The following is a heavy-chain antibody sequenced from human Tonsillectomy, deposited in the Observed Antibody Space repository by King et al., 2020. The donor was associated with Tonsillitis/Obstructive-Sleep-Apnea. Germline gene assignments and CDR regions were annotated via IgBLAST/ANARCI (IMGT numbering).Heavy chain of an antibody. J-gene: IGHJ5*02. D-gene: IGHD2-15*01. CDR3: ARGLGSGCSGGSCYPNWFDP. CDR1: GGSFSGYY. CDR2: IKHRGST. Sequence: VQLQQWGAGLLKPSETLSLTCAVYGGSFSGYYWSWIRQPPGKGLEWIGEIKHRGSTNYNPALKSRVTISVGTSKNQFSLKLSSVTAADTAVYCCARGLGSGCSGGSCYPNWFDPWGQGTLVTVSS. V-gene: IGHV4-34*01.